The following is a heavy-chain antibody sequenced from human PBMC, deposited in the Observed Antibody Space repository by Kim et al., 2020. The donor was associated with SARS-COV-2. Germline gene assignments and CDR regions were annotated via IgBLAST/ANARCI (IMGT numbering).Heavy chain of an antibody. V-gene: IGHV3-30*04. CDR2: ISYDGSNK. Sequence: GGSLRLSCAASGFTFSSYAMHWVRQAPGKGLEWVAVISYDGSNKYYADSVKGRFTISRDNSKNTLYLQMNSLRVEDTAVYYCARVPSLTLTGPEGYYFD. CDR3: ARVPSLTLTGPEGYYFD. J-gene: IGHJ4*01. D-gene: IGHD3-16*01. CDR1: GFTFSSYA.